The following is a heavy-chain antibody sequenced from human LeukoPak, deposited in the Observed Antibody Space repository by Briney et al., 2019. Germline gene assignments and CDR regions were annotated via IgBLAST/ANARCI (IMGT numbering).Heavy chain of an antibody. D-gene: IGHD2-21*01. J-gene: IGHJ4*02. Sequence: GGSLRLSCAASGFTFSSYAMHWVRQAPGKGLEWVAVISYDGSNKYYADSVKGRFTISRDNSKNTLYLQMNSLRAEDTAVYYCARVHCGGDCPYYFDYWGQGTLVTVSS. CDR3: ARVHCGGDCPYYFDY. CDR2: ISYDGSNK. CDR1: GFTFSSYA. V-gene: IGHV3-30-3*01.